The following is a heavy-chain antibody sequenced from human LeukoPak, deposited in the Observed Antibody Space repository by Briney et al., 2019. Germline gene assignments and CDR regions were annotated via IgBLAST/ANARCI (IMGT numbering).Heavy chain of an antibody. CDR1: GGSVNSYY. V-gene: IGHV4-39*07. CDR2: IYYSGST. CDR3: ARSVEGYCRGGSCYYYSYYMDV. J-gene: IGHJ6*03. D-gene: IGHD2-15*01. Sequence: SETLSLTCTVSGGSVNSYYWGWIRQPPGMGLEWIGIIYYSGSTYYNPSLKSRVTISVDTSKNQFSLKLNSVTAADTAVYYCARSVEGYCRGGSCYYYSYYMDVWGKGTTVTVSS.